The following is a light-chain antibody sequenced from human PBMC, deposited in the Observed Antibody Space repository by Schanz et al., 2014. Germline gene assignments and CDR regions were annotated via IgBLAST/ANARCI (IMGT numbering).Light chain of an antibody. Sequence: QSALTQPPSASGSPGQSVTISCTGTSSDIGGYNYVSWYQQHPGEAPKLMLYEVTKRPSGVPDRFSGSKSGTSASLAITGLQAEDEADYYCQSYDSSLSEWVFGGGTKLTVL. CDR2: EVT. J-gene: IGLJ3*02. CDR1: SSDIGGYNY. V-gene: IGLV2-8*01. CDR3: QSYDSSLSEWV.